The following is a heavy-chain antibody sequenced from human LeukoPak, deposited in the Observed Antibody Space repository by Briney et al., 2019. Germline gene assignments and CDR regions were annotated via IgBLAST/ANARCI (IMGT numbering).Heavy chain of an antibody. Sequence: SSETLSLTCAVYGGSFSGYYWSWIRQPPGKGLEWIGEINHSGSTNYNPSLKSRVTISVDTSKNQFSLKLSSVTAADTAVYYCARVSSSNAFDIWGQGTMVTVSS. V-gene: IGHV4-34*01. CDR3: ARVSSSNAFDI. D-gene: IGHD6-6*01. CDR1: GGSFSGYY. J-gene: IGHJ3*02. CDR2: INHSGST.